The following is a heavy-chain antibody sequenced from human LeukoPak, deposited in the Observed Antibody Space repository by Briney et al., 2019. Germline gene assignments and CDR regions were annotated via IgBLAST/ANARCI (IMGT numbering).Heavy chain of an antibody. CDR1: GASVSSDC. J-gene: IGHJ5*02. CDR3: ARHPFQYPFDH. CDR2: IYHSGHT. V-gene: IGHV4-59*08. D-gene: IGHD4-4*01. Sequence: SETLSFTCTVSGASVSSDCWSWIRQSPGKGLEWIGYIYHSGHTMSNPSLKSRVSLSLDTSNNQFSLKLSSVTAADTAVYYCARHPFQYPFDHWGQGTVVSVSS.